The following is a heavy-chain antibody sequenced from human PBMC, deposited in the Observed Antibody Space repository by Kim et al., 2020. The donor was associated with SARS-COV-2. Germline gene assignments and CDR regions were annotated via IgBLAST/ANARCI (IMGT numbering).Heavy chain of an antibody. CDR2: INWNGGST. J-gene: IGHJ6*02. D-gene: IGHD3-10*01. CDR1: GFTFDDYG. CDR3: ARDGPQPYYYGSGRRGMDV. V-gene: IGHV3-20*01. Sequence: GGSLRLSCAASGFTFDDYGMSWVRQAPGKGLEWVSGINWNGGSTGYADSVKGRFTISRDNAKNSLYLQMNSLRAEDTALYHCARDGPQPYYYGSGRRGMDVWGQGTTVTVSS.